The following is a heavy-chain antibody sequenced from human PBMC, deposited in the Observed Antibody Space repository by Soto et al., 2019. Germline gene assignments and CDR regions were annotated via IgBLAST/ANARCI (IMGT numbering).Heavy chain of an antibody. Sequence: ASVKVSCKASGYTFTSYDINWVRQATGQGLEWMGGMIPNIGNTGYAQKFQGRVTMTADESTSTAYMELSSLRSEDTAVYYCARDGYYDSSGYYFGDAFDIWGQGTMVTVSS. CDR2: MIPNIGNT. CDR3: ARDGYYDSSGYYFGDAFDI. CDR1: GYTFTSYD. J-gene: IGHJ3*02. D-gene: IGHD3-22*01. V-gene: IGHV1-8*01.